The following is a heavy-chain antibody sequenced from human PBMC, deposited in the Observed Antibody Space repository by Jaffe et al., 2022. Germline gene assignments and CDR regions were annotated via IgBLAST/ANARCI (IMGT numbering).Heavy chain of an antibody. CDR3: AKIKGGGASWDY. CDR2: LTPSGTT. D-gene: IGHD1-26*01. CDR1: GGSISNYY. J-gene: IGHJ4*02. V-gene: IGHV4-59*01. Sequence: QVQLQESGPGLVKPSETLSLTCTVSGGSISNYYWSWIRQPPGNTLEWIGYLTPSGTTKYNPSLEGRVTISVDMSMNQFSLKLSSVTAADTAVYYCAKIKGGGASWDYWGQGTLVTVSA.